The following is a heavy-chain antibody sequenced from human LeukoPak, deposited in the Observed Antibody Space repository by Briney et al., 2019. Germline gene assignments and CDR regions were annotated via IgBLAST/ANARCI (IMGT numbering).Heavy chain of an antibody. CDR1: GGSISSYY. D-gene: IGHD2-2*01. CDR3: ARLYCSSTSCNPHYFDY. J-gene: IGHJ4*02. V-gene: IGHV4-4*09. Sequence: SETLSLTCTVSGGSISSYYWSWIRQPPGKGLEWIGYIYTSGSTNYNPSLKSRVTISVDTSKNQFSLKLSSVTAAVTAVYYCARLYCSSTSCNPHYFDYWGQGTLVTVSS. CDR2: IYTSGST.